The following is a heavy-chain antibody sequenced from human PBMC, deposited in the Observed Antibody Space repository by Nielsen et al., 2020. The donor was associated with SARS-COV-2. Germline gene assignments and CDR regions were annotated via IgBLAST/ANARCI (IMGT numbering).Heavy chain of an antibody. J-gene: IGHJ4*02. CDR2: IYYSGST. CDR1: GGSISSSSYY. Sequence: SETLSLTCTVSGGSISSSSYYWGWIRQPPGKGLEWIGSIYYSGSTYYNPSLKSRVTISVDTSKNQFSLKLSSVTAADTAVYYCARAQVDTAMVNLPYFDYWGQGTLVTVSS. V-gene: IGHV4-39*07. D-gene: IGHD5-18*01. CDR3: ARAQVDTAMVNLPYFDY.